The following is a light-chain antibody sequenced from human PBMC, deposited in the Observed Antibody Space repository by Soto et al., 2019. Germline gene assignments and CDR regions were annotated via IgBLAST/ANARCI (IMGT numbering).Light chain of an antibody. V-gene: IGKV4-1*01. Sequence: DIVMTQSPDSLAVSLGERATINCKSSQSVLYSSNNKNYLAWYQQKPGQPPKLLIYWASTRESGVPARFSGSGSGTDFTFTIRSLQAEDVAHYYCQQYFNTPQTFGQGTKLEIK. CDR3: QQYFNTPQT. J-gene: IGKJ2*01. CDR2: WAS. CDR1: QSVLYSSNNKNY.